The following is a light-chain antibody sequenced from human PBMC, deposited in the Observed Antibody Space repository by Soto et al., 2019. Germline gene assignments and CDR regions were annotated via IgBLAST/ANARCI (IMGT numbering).Light chain of an antibody. CDR1: SSDIGAYNY. CDR3: SSYTSTTTRM. J-gene: IGLJ3*02. CDR2: EVS. V-gene: IGLV2-14*01. Sequence: QSALTQPASVSGSPGQSITISCTGTSSDIGAYNYVSWYQQHPGKPPRLIIYEVSKRPSGISNRFSGSKSGITASLTISGLQPEDEADYHCSSYTSTTTRMFGGGTKLTVL.